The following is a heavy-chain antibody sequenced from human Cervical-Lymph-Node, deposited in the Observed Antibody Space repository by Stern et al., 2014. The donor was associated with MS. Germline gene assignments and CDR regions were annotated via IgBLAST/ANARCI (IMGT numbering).Heavy chain of an antibody. V-gene: IGHV3-48*02. D-gene: IGHD3-16*01. J-gene: IGHJ4*02. CDR1: GFTFSSYS. CDR2: ISSGSSTM. Sequence: EMQLVESGGGLVQPGGSLRLSCAASGFTFSSYSMTWVRQAPGKGLEWISYISSGSSTMYYADSVKGRFTISRDNAKNSLYLQMNSLRDEDTALYYCATDYDYIWGSSHSLWGQGTLVTVSS. CDR3: ATDYDYIWGSSHSL.